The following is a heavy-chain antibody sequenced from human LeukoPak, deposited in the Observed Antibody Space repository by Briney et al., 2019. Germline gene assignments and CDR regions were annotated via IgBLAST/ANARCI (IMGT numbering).Heavy chain of an antibody. V-gene: IGHV3-11*04. CDR1: GFTFSDYY. J-gene: IGHJ3*02. Sequence: PGGSLRLSCAASGFTFSDYYMSWIRQAPGKGLEWVSYISSSGSTIYYADSVKGRFTISRDNAKNSLYLQMNSLRAEDTAVYYCARVDYGDYVSAFDIWGQGTMVTVSS. CDR2: ISSSGSTI. CDR3: ARVDYGDYVSAFDI. D-gene: IGHD4-17*01.